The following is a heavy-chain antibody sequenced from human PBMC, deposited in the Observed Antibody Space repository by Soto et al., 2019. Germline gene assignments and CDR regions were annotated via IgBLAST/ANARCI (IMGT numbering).Heavy chain of an antibody. Sequence: SETLSLTCTVDSISTYYWNWIRQSPGKGLEWIGYIYNIGRTNYNPSLRSRVTMSIDTSKNQFSLKLTSVTAADTAVYYCARVPDRWGQGTLVTVSS. J-gene: IGHJ5*02. CDR2: IYNIGRT. CDR1: SISTYY. V-gene: IGHV4-59*08. D-gene: IGHD2-2*01. CDR3: ARVPDR.